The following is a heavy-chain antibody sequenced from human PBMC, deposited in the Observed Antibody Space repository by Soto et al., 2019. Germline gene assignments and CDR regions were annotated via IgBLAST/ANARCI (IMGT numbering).Heavy chain of an antibody. V-gene: IGHV3-15*01. J-gene: IGHJ4*02. CDR1: GFTFSNAL. D-gene: IGHD2-2*01. Sequence: GGSLRLSCVGSGFTFSNALMSLVRQAPGKGLEWVARIKSKRRGETTDYAPPVQGRFTISRDDSQSTLYLQMNSLKTEDTAVYYCNTDSGMSLIPAVGYWGQGTLVTVSS. CDR2: IKSKRRGETT. CDR3: NTDSGMSLIPAVGY.